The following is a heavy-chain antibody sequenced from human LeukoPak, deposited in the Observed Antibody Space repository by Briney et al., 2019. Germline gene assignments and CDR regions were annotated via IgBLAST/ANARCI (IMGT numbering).Heavy chain of an antibody. CDR2: IYSGGST. J-gene: IGHJ4*02. CDR1: EFSVGSNY. Sequence: GGSLRLSCAASEFSVGSNYMTWVRQAPGKGLEWVSLIYSGGSTYYADSVKGRFTISRDNYKNTLYLQMTSLRAEDTAVYYWARWYSRGFDYWGQGTLVTVSS. CDR3: ARWYSRGFDY. D-gene: IGHD6-13*01. V-gene: IGHV3-66*01.